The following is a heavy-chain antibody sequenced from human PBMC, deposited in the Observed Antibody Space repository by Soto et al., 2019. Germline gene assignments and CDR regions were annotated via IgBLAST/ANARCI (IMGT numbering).Heavy chain of an antibody. CDR1: GYTFTSYG. V-gene: IGHV1-18*01. J-gene: IGHJ5*02. CDR2: ISAYNGNT. D-gene: IGHD2-2*01. Sequence: ASVKVSCKASGYTFTSYGISWVRQAPGQGLEWMGWISAYNGNTNHAQKLQGRVTMTTDTSTSTAYMELRSLRSDDTAVYYCARDIVVVPAAIPQVDNNWFDPWGQGTQVTVSS. CDR3: ARDIVVVPAAIPQVDNNWFDP.